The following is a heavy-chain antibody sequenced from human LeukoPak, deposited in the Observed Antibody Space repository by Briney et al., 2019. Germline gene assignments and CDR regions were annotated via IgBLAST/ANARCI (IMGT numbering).Heavy chain of an antibody. V-gene: IGHV3-30*02. Sequence: GGSLRLSCLVSGVSLSSYGMQWVRQAPGKGLEWLAWLPYDGSYNLTAASLKGRFAISKDISTNTLYLDMDSLTAEDTAVYYCAAAGLGVAHWIDSWGQGTLVTVSS. CDR1: GVSLSSYG. CDR3: AAAGLGVAHWIDS. J-gene: IGHJ5*01. CDR2: LPYDGSYN. D-gene: IGHD2-15*01.